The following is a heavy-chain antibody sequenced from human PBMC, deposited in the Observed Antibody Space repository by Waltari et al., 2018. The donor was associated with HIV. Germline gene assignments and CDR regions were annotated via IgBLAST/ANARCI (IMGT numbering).Heavy chain of an antibody. V-gene: IGHV3-74*01. J-gene: IGHJ4*02. D-gene: IGHD3-10*01. CDR2: INSDGGST. CDR3: ARDPGYYYGSGSD. CDR1: GFTFSSHG. Sequence: EVQLVESGGGLVQPGGSLRLSCAASGFTFSSHGMHWVRQGRGKGLVWVSRINSDGGSTSYADSVKGRFTISRDNAKNTLYLQMNSLRAEDTAVYYCARDPGYYYGSGSDWGQGTLVTVSS.